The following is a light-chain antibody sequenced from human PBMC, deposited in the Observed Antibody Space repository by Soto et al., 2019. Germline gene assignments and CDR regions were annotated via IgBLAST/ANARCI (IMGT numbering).Light chain of an antibody. CDR3: QQRSDWPHT. V-gene: IGKV3-11*01. J-gene: IGKJ2*01. Sequence: EIVLTQSPATLSLSPGESATLSCRASQSISRFLAWYQQKPGQAPRLLIYDATNRATAIPARFSGSGSGTDFTLTISSLEPVDFAVYYCQQRSDWPHTFGQGTKLEIK. CDR2: DAT. CDR1: QSISRF.